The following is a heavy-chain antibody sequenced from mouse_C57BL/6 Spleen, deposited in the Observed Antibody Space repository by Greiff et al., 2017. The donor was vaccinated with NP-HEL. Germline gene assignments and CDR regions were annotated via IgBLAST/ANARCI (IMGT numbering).Heavy chain of an antibody. CDR1: GFTFSSYA. CDR2: ISDGGSYT. J-gene: IGHJ1*03. CDR3: ARVPITTVVANWYFDV. V-gene: IGHV5-4*03. D-gene: IGHD1-1*01. Sequence: DVKLQESGGGLVKPGGSLKLSCAASGFTFSSYAMSWVRQTPEKRLEWVATISDGGSYTYYPDNVKGRFTISRDNAKNNLYLQMSHLKSEDTAMYYCARVPITTVVANWYFDVWGTGTTVTVSS.